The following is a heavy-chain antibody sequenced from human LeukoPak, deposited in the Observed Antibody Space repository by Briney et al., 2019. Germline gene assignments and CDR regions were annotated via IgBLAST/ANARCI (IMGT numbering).Heavy chain of an antibody. CDR1: GGSISSYY. Sequence: PSETLSLTCTVSGGSISSYYWSWIRQPPGKGLEWIGYIYYSGSTNYNPSLKSRVTISVDTSKNQFSLKLSSVTAADTAVYYCARLTLGEGIDYWGQGTLVTVSS. J-gene: IGHJ4*02. CDR3: ARLTLGEGIDY. D-gene: IGHD3-10*01. CDR2: IYYSGST. V-gene: IGHV4-59*08.